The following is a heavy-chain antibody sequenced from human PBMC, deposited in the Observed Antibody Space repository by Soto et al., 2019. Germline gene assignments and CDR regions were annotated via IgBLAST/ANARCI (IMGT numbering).Heavy chain of an antibody. D-gene: IGHD3-16*01. V-gene: IGHV3-74*01. CDR1: GFTFICHW. CDR2: INMDGTRT. Sequence: EVQLVESGGGSVQPGSSLRKPCAASGFTFICHWVHWVRPVPGKGLVWLSRINMDGTRTNYADSVNGRFAIFRANAKNTVSLQMTSLRVEDSAAYYWASAGLRTLPLDYWGQGTLVSVSS. CDR3: ASAGLRTLPLDY. J-gene: IGHJ4*02.